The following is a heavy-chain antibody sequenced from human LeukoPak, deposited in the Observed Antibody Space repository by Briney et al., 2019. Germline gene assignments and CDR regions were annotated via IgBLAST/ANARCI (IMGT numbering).Heavy chain of an antibody. CDR1: GGSFSGYY. CDR2: INHSGST. D-gene: IGHD3-22*01. CDR3: ARRPYYYDSSGYLGSYYYYMDV. V-gene: IGHV4-34*01. J-gene: IGHJ6*03. Sequence: SETLSLTCAVYGGSFSGYYWSWIRQPPGKGLEWIGEINHSGSTNYNPSLKSRVTISVDTSKNQFSLKLSSVTAADTAVYYCARRPYYYDSSGYLGSYYYYMDVWGKGTTVTIS.